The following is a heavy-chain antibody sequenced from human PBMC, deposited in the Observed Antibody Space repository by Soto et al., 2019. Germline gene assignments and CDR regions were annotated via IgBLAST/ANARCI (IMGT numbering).Heavy chain of an antibody. Sequence: EVQLLESGGGLVQPGGSLRLSCAASGFTFSSYAMGWVRQASGKGLEWVSVIGGSGGTTYYADSVKGRFTISRDNSKNTVYLQMNSLRAEDTAVYYCTKDHDIVAVEAATTNCQHWGQGTLVTVSS. V-gene: IGHV3-23*01. CDR3: TKDHDIVAVEAATTNCQH. CDR1: GFTFSSYA. D-gene: IGHD2-15*01. CDR2: IGGSGGTT. J-gene: IGHJ1*01.